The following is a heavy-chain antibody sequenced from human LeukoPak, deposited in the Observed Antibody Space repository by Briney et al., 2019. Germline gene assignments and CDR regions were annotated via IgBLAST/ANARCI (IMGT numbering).Heavy chain of an antibody. Sequence: RPGGSLRLSCAASGFTFDDYGMSWVRQAPGKGLEWVSGINWNGDSTGYADSVKGRLTIFRDNAKSSLFLQVNSLRAEDTAFYYCARGGYSYGAPYYFDYWGQGTLVTVSS. CDR1: GFTFDDYG. CDR2: INWNGDST. CDR3: ARGGYSYGAPYYFDY. J-gene: IGHJ4*02. V-gene: IGHV3-20*04. D-gene: IGHD5-18*01.